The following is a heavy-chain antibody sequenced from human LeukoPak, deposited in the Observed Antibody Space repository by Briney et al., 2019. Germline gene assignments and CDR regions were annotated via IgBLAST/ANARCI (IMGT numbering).Heavy chain of an antibody. J-gene: IGHJ4*02. Sequence: GGSLRLSCAASGFTFSSYAMSWVRQAPGKGLEWVSAISGGGGSTYYADSVKGRFTISSDNSKNTLYLQMNSLRAEDTAVYYCAKGLDSSGYYVGLGYWGQGTLVTVSS. CDR2: ISGGGGST. V-gene: IGHV3-23*01. CDR3: AKGLDSSGYYVGLGY. D-gene: IGHD3-22*01. CDR1: GFTFSSYA.